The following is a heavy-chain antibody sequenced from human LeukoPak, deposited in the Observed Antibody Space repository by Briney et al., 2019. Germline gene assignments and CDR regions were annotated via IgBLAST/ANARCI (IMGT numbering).Heavy chain of an antibody. Sequence: GGSLRLSCTASGFTFSDYYMSWIRQAPGKGLEWISFISNSGSTIYYADSVKGRFAISRDNGKSSLYLQMNSLRAEDTAVYYCARDRPVAGFDYWGQGTLVTVSS. CDR1: GFTFSDYY. CDR3: ARDRPVAGFDY. CDR2: ISNSGSTI. D-gene: IGHD6-19*01. V-gene: IGHV3-11*04. J-gene: IGHJ4*02.